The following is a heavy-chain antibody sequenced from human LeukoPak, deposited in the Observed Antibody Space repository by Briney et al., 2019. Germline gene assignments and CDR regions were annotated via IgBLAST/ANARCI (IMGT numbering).Heavy chain of an antibody. J-gene: IGHJ4*02. CDR3: ASERPSSSWYDY. D-gene: IGHD6-13*01. Sequence: PGESLRLSCVASGFIFGSHLMAWVRQAPGKGLEWLANIYQDGTEKYYMDSVRGRFTISRDNAKNLLYLQMNSLRDEDTAVYYCASERPSSSWYDYWGQGTLVTVSS. CDR1: GFIFGSHL. V-gene: IGHV3-7*01. CDR2: IYQDGTEK.